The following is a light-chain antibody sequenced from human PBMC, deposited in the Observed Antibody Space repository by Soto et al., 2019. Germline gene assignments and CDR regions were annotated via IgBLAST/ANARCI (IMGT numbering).Light chain of an antibody. V-gene: IGLV1-44*01. CDR1: SSNIGRNP. J-gene: IGLJ1*01. CDR2: LNT. Sequence: QPALTQPPSASGTPGQRVIISCSGGSSNIGRNPVNWYQKFPGTAPKLLISLNTQRPSGVPDRFSGSKSGTSASLAISGLRSEDEADYYCAAWDDNVYVFGTGTKVTVL. CDR3: AAWDDNVYV.